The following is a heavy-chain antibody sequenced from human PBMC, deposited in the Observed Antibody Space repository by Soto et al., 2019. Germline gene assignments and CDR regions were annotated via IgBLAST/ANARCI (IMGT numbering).Heavy chain of an antibody. Sequence: EVQLVESGGGLVQPGGSLRLSCAASGLTFSSYGMNWVRQAPGKGLEWVSYISSSSRTIYYADSVKGRFTVSRENAKNSLALQMNSLRAEDTPVYYCARPLRPVTNYYYMDVWGKGTTVTVSS. CDR2: ISSSSRTI. V-gene: IGHV3-48*01. J-gene: IGHJ6*03. CDR1: GLTFSSYG. CDR3: ARPLRPVTNYYYMDV. D-gene: IGHD4-17*01.